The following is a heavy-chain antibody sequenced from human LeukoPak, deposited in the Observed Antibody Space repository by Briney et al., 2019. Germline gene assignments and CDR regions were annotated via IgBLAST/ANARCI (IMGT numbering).Heavy chain of an antibody. D-gene: IGHD2-15*01. CDR1: GFTFSSYA. J-gene: IGHJ4*02. Sequence: GGSLSLSCAASGFTFSSYAMSWVRQAPGKGLEWVSAINGGGGNTYYADSVKGRFTISRDNSKNMVYLQMNTLRADDTAVYYCAKSVVVITFRFDDWGQGALVTVSS. V-gene: IGHV3-23*01. CDR3: AKSVVVITFRFDD. CDR2: INGGGGNT.